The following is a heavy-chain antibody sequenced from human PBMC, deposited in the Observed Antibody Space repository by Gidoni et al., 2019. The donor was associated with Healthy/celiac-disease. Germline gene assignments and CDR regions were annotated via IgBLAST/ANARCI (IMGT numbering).Heavy chain of an antibody. D-gene: IGHD3-16*02. CDR2: IKQDGSEK. J-gene: IGHJ4*02. V-gene: IGHV3-7*01. CDR3: ARDFTFGGVIALFDY. CDR1: GFTFSSYW. Sequence: EVQLGGPGGGLAQPGGSLRLPWPASGFTFSSYWMSWVRQAPGKGLEWVANIKQDGSEKYYVDSVKGRFTISRDNAKNSLYLQMNSLRAEDTAVYYCARDFTFGGVIALFDYWGQGTLVTVSS.